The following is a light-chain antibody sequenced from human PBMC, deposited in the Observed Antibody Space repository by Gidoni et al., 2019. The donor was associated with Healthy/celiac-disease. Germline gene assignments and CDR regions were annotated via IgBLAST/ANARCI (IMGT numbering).Light chain of an antibody. Sequence: QSVPTQPPSAPGPPGQWVTISCSGSSSTIGSNTVNWYQQPPGTDPRLLIYSNNQRPSGVPDRFSGSKSGTSASLAISGLQSEDEADYYCAAWDDSLNGVVFGGGTKLTVL. CDR3: AAWDDSLNGVV. CDR2: SNN. CDR1: SSTIGSNT. J-gene: IGLJ2*01. V-gene: IGLV1-44*01.